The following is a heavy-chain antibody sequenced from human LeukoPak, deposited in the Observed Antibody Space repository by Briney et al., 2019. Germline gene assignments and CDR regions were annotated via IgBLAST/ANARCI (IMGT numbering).Heavy chain of an antibody. CDR3: ARNSIAADGDFDY. CDR2: IDSDGSST. J-gene: IGHJ4*02. CDR1: GFTFSSYW. V-gene: IGHV3-74*01. D-gene: IGHD6-13*01. Sequence: GGSLRLSCAASGFTFSSYWMPWVRQAPGKGLVWVSPIDSDGSSTNYADSVKGRFTISRDNAKNTLYLQMNSLRAEDTAVYYCARNSIAADGDFDYWGQGTLVTVSS.